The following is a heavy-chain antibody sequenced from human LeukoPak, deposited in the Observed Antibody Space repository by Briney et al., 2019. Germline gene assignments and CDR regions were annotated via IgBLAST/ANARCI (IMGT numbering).Heavy chain of an antibody. J-gene: IGHJ4*02. V-gene: IGHV3-21*01. Sequence: GGSLRFSCAASGFTFSSYSMNWVRQAPGKGLEWVSSISSSSSYIYYADSVKGRFTISRDNAKNALYLQMNSLRAEDTAVYYCARDPPKYSSSCRHGGCYFDYWGQGTLVTVSS. CDR3: ARDPPKYSSSCRHGGCYFDY. CDR1: GFTFSSYS. CDR2: ISSSSSYI. D-gene: IGHD6-13*01.